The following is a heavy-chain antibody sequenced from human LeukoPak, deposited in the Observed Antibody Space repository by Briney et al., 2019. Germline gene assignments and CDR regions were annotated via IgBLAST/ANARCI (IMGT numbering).Heavy chain of an antibody. CDR1: GYTFSDYW. J-gene: IGHJ4*02. V-gene: IGHV5-51*01. Sequence: GESLKISCKASGYTFSDYWIGWVRQMPGQGLEWMGIVYPGDSDTRYSPSFQGHVTISAVKSINTAYLQWSGLQASDNAIYFCARSQGLYGAADYWGQGTLV. D-gene: IGHD2-2*02. CDR2: VYPGDSDT. CDR3: ARSQGLYGAADY.